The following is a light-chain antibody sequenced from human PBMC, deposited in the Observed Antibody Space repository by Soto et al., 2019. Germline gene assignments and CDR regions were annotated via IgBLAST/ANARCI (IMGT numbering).Light chain of an antibody. CDR2: KAS. Sequence: DIQMTQSPSTLSASVGDRVTITCRASQSISSWLAWYQQKPGKAPKLLIYKASIFESGAPSRFSGSGSGTEFTLTISSLQPDDFATYYGQQYNSYPRTFGGGTKVEIK. V-gene: IGKV1-5*03. J-gene: IGKJ4*01. CDR3: QQYNSYPRT. CDR1: QSISSW.